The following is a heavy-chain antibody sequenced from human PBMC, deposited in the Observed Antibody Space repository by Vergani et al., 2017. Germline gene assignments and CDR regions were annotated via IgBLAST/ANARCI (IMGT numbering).Heavy chain of an antibody. V-gene: IGHV4-31*03. CDR1: GGSISSGGYY. CDR2: IYYSGST. CDR3: ARATRQTYYYGSGLLWAFDI. Sequence: QVQLQESGPGLVKPSQTLSLTCTVSGGSISSGGYYWSWIRQHPGKGLEWIGYIYYSGSTYYNPSLKSRVTISVDTSKNQFSLKLSSVTAADTAVYYCARATRQTYYYGSGLLWAFDIGGQGTMVTVSS. D-gene: IGHD3-10*01. J-gene: IGHJ3*02.